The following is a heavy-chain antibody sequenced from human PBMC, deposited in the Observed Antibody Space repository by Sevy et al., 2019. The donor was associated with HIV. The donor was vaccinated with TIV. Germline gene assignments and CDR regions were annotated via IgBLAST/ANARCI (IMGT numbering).Heavy chain of an antibody. J-gene: IGHJ5*02. D-gene: IGHD2-2*02. V-gene: IGHV1-2*02. CDR1: GYTFTGYY. CDR2: INPNSGGT. CDR3: AREGSDVVVPAAILDDWFDP. Sequence: ASVKVSCKASGYTFTGYYMHWVRQAPGQGLEWMGWINPNSGGTNYAQKFQGRVTMTRDTSISTAYMERSRLRSDDTAVYYCAREGSDVVVPAAILDDWFDPWGQGTLVTVSS.